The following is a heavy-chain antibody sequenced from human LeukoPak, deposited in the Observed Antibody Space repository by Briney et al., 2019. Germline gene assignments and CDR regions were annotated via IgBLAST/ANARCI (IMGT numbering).Heavy chain of an antibody. J-gene: IGHJ4*02. D-gene: IGHD6-13*01. V-gene: IGHV1-8*01. CDR1: GYRFTNFD. CDR2: MNPDNGNT. CDR3: ARGPRESSSSDY. Sequence: SVKVSCKTSGYRFTNFDINWVRQAPGQGLEWMGWMNPDNGNTAYAQKFQGRVSMSGDTSISTAFMVLSSLRSDDTAVYFCARGPRESSSSDYWGQGTLV.